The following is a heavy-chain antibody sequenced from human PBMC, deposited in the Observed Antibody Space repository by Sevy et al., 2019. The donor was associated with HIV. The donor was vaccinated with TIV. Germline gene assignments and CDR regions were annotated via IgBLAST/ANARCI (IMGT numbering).Heavy chain of an antibody. V-gene: IGHV4-59*01. CDR2: VYYNGNT. J-gene: IGHJ4*02. CDR3: ARDPIAVASYFDN. Sequence: SETLSLTCSVSGGSISSYYCSWIRQSPGKGLEWIGYVYYNGNTNYNTSLKSRVTISIDTSKNQFSLKLRSVTAADTAVYYCARDPIAVASYFDNWGQGTLVTVSS. CDR1: GGSISSYY. D-gene: IGHD6-19*01.